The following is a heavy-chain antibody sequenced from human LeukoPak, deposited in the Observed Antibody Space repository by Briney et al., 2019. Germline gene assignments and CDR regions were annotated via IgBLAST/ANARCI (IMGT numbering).Heavy chain of an antibody. J-gene: IGHJ6*04. CDR2: IIPIFGTA. V-gene: IGHV1-69*06. Sequence: SVKVSCKASGGTFSSYAISWVRQAPGQGLEWMGGIIPIFGTANYAQKFQGRVTITADKSTSTAYMELSSLRSEDTAVYYCARDHADDTLTGGHPQPEDYYYGMDVWGKGTTVTVSS. CDR1: GGTFSSYA. CDR3: ARDHADDTLTGGHPQPEDYYYGMDV. D-gene: IGHD3-9*01.